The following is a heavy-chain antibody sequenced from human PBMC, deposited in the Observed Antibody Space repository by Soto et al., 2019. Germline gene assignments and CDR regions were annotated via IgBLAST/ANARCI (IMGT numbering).Heavy chain of an antibody. D-gene: IGHD3-10*01. CDR3: VTAPFATTWEVPVEFGEGGIDS. CDR2: IIPMLRTS. Sequence: ASVKVSCKAPGGTFSNYPISWVRQAPGQGLEWMGWIIPMLRTSNYAQKFQGRLTITADKSTSTFYMDLSGLKPEDTALYYCVTAPFATTWEVPVEFGEGGIDSWGQGTLVTVSS. J-gene: IGHJ4*02. V-gene: IGHV1-69*06. CDR1: GGTFSNYP.